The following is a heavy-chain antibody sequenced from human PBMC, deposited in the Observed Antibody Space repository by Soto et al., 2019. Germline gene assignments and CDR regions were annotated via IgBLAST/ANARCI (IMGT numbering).Heavy chain of an antibody. D-gene: IGHD3-10*01. Sequence: VKVSCKASGYTFTSYAMNWVRQAPGQGLEWMGWINTNTGNPTYAQGFTGRFVFSLDTSVSTAYLQICSLKAEDTAVYYCARGPKLWFGQYYGMDVWGQGTTVTVSS. J-gene: IGHJ6*02. V-gene: IGHV7-4-1*01. CDR3: ARGPKLWFGQYYGMDV. CDR2: INTNTGNP. CDR1: GYTFTSYA.